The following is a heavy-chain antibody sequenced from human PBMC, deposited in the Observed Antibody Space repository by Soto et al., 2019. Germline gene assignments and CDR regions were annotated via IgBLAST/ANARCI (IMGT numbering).Heavy chain of an antibody. V-gene: IGHV4-34*01. J-gene: IGHJ5*02. CDR2: INHTGGT. CDR1: VGSCNGYY. D-gene: IGHD3-3*01. CDR3: ATRITVFGLLIPPFDP. Sequence: SETLSLTGAVYVGSCNGYYWNWIRERPGKGLEWIGEINHTGGTHYNPSLKSRVTMSVDTSKNQFSLRLSSVTAADTAIYYCATRITVFGLLIPPFDPWGQGTQVTVSS.